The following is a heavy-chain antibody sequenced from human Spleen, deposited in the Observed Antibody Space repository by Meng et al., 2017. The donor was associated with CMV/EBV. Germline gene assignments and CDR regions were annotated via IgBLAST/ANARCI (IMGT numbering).Heavy chain of an antibody. J-gene: IGHJ4*02. D-gene: IGHD3-10*01. Sequence: GGSLRLSCAASGFTFDDYAMHWVRQAPGKGLEWVSGISWNSGSIGYADSVKGRFTISRDNAKNSLYLQMNSLRVEDTAVYYCARGGGEYWGQGILVTVSS. CDR3: ARGGGEY. CDR1: GFTFDDYA. CDR2: ISWNSGSI. V-gene: IGHV3-9*01.